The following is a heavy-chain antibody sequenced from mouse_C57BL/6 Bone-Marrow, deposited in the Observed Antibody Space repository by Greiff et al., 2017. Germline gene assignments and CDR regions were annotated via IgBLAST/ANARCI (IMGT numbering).Heavy chain of an antibody. CDR3: ARHDGYDVRYAVDY. Sequence: EVQLVESGGGLVQPGGSLKLSCAASGFTFSDYYMYWVRQTPEKRLEWVAYISNGGGSTYYPDTVKGRFTISRDNAKNTLYLQMSRLKSEDTAMYYCARHDGYDVRYAVDYGGQGNSVTVSS. D-gene: IGHD2-2*01. CDR2: ISNGGGST. CDR1: GFTFSDYY. V-gene: IGHV5-12*01. J-gene: IGHJ4*01.